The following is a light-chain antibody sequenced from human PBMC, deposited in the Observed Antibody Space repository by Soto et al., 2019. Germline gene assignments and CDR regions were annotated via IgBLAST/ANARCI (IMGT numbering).Light chain of an antibody. CDR2: DVS. CDR1: SSGVGGYNY. V-gene: IGLV2-14*01. CDR3: NSYTSSSTDV. Sequence: QSALGQPVSAAGAAGESATISCSGTSSGVGGYNYVSWYQQHPGKAPKLVIYDVSNRPSGVSNRFSGSKSGNTASLTISGLQVEDEAEYYCNSYTSSSTDVFGSGTKVTVL. J-gene: IGLJ1*01.